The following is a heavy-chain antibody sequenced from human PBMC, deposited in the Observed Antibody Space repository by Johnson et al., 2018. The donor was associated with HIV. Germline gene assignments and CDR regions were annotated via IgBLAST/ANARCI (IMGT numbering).Heavy chain of an antibody. V-gene: IGHV3-30-3*01. D-gene: IGHD3-22*01. J-gene: IGHJ3*02. CDR2: ISYDGSNK. CDR3: ARESGGYYDSSAREAFDI. Sequence: QVHLVESGGGVVQPGRSLRLSCAASGFTFSSYAMHWVRQAPGKGLEWVAVISYDGSNKYYADSVKGRFTISRDNSKNTLYLQMNSLSAEDTAVYYCARESGGYYDSSAREAFDIWGQGTMVTVSS. CDR1: GFTFSSYA.